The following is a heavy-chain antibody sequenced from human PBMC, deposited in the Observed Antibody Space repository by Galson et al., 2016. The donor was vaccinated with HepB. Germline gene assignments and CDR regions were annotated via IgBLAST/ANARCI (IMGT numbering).Heavy chain of an antibody. CDR3: VYRRYSSSWYDS. Sequence: SLRLSCAASGITFSSYAMSWVRQAPGRGLEWVSTISGSATSTYYADSVRGRFTISRDNSKNTLYLQMNSLRAEDTAVYYCVYRRYSSSWYDSWGQGTLVTVSS. V-gene: IGHV3-23*01. J-gene: IGHJ5*01. CDR1: GITFSSYA. CDR2: ISGSATST. D-gene: IGHD2-2*01.